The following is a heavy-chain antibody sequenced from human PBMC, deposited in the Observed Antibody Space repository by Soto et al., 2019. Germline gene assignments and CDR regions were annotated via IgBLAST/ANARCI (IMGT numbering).Heavy chain of an antibody. CDR3: ATVHGLLRFGGWFDP. V-gene: IGHV1-18*01. D-gene: IGHD2-15*01. J-gene: IGHJ5*02. CDR1: GYTFTSYG. CDR2: ISAYNGNT. Sequence: GASVKVSCKASGYTFTSYGISWVRQAPGQGLEWMGWISAYNGNTNYAQKLQGRVTMTTDTSTSTAYMELRSLRSEDTAVYYCATVHGLLRFGGWFDPWGQGTLVTVSS.